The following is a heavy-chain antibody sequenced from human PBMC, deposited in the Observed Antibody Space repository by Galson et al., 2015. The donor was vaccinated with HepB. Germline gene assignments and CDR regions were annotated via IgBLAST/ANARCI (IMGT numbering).Heavy chain of an antibody. D-gene: IGHD5-24*01. V-gene: IGHV1-2*02. J-gene: IGHJ3*02. CDR2: INPKRGGT. CDR3: TRDAKVATIVSRVVGDHAFEI. Sequence: SVKVSCKASGYSFSDYFIHWVRQAPGQGLEWLGWINPKRGGTHYAQKLQGRVTVTRDTSVSTVYLELNRLRSDDTAVYYCTRDAKVATIVSRVVGDHAFEIWGQGTMVTVSS. CDR1: GYSFSDYF.